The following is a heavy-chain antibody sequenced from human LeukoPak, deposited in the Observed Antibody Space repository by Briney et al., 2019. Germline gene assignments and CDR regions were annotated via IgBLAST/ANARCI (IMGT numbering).Heavy chain of an antibody. V-gene: IGHV3-11*01. D-gene: IGHD5-18*01. J-gene: IGHJ5*02. CDR2: ISSSGSTI. CDR1: GFTFSDYY. Sequence: GGSLRVSCAASGFTFSDYYMSWIRQAPGKGLEWVSYISSSGSTIYYADSVKGRFTISRDNAKNSLYLQMNSLRAEDTAVYYCARDRGYSYGNWFDPWGQGTLVTVSS. CDR3: ARDRGYSYGNWFDP.